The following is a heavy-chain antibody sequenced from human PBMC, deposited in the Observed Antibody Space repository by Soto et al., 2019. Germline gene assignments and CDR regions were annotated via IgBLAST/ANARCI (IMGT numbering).Heavy chain of an antibody. CDR3: ARGEDRVAMLSGY. D-gene: IGHD3-16*01. V-gene: IGHV4-59*01. Sequence: SENLSLTWTGSGGTPRRYYWSGIRQPPGKGLEWIGYIYYSGSTNYNPSLKSRVTISVDTSKNQFSLKLSSVTAADTAVYCCARGEDRVAMLSGYWGQGTLVIGSS. J-gene: IGHJ4*02. CDR1: GGTPRRYY. CDR2: IYYSGST.